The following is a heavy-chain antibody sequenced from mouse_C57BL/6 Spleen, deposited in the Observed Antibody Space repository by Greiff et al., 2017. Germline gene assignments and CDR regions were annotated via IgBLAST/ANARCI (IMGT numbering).Heavy chain of an antibody. CDR3: AREDPYYYGSSPGY. CDR2: INPNNGGT. D-gene: IGHD1-1*01. CDR1: GYTFTDYY. V-gene: IGHV1-26*01. Sequence: EVQLQQSGPELVKPGASVKISCKASGYTFTDYYMNWVKQSHGKSLEWIGDINPNNGGTSYNQKFKGKATLTVDKSSSTAYMELRSLTSEDSAVYYCAREDPYYYGSSPGYWGQGTTLTVSS. J-gene: IGHJ2*01.